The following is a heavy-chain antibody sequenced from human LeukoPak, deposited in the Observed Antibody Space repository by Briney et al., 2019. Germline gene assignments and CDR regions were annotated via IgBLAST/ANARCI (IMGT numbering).Heavy chain of an antibody. CDR2: IYYSGTT. Sequence: SETLSLTCAVSGGSISSYYWSWIWQPPGKGLEWIGYIYYSGTTNYNPSLKSRVTMSVDTSKNQFSLKLSSVTAADTAVYSCARGIADPYSFDSWGQGILVTVSS. D-gene: IGHD6-13*01. V-gene: IGHV4-59*08. J-gene: IGHJ4*02. CDR3: ARGIADPYSFDS. CDR1: GGSISSYY.